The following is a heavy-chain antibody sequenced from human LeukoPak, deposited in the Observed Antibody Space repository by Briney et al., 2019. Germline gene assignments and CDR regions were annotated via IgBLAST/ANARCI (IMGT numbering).Heavy chain of an antibody. V-gene: IGHV4-59*08. D-gene: IGHD6-13*01. CDR3: ARHSYHSSSSAFDI. Sequence: PSETLSLTCTVSGGSISTYYWSWIRQPPGKGLEWIGYIYYSGSTNYNPSLKSRVTISVDTSKNQVSLKLSSVTAADTAVYYRARHSYHSSSSAFDIWGQGTMVTVSS. CDR1: GGSISTYY. J-gene: IGHJ3*02. CDR2: IYYSGST.